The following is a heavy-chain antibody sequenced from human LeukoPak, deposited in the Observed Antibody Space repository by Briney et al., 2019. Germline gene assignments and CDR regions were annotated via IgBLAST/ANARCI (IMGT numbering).Heavy chain of an antibody. J-gene: IGHJ6*03. D-gene: IGHD5-12*01. CDR1: GGTFSSYA. V-gene: IGHV1-69*05. Sequence: ASVKVSCKASGGTFSSYAISWVRQAPGQGLEWVGRIIPIFGTANYAKKFQGRVTITTDESTSTAYMELSSLRSEDTAVYYCARGPQVATIYYYYYMDVWGKGTTVTVSS. CDR2: IIPIFGTA. CDR3: ARGPQVATIYYYYYMDV.